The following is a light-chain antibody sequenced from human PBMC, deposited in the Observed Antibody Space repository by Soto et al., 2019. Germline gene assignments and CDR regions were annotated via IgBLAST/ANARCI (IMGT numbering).Light chain of an antibody. CDR3: TLRSHWPPWT. CDR2: GAS. CDR1: ENVRTF. J-gene: IGKJ1*01. Sequence: EVVLTQYPATLSLSPGERATLSSRASENVRTFVDWYQQKPGQAPRLLIYGASNRATGIPARFSGSGSGADVTLTISIREQEEFEVYYCTLRSHWPPWTFGQGTRVEIQ. V-gene: IGKV3-11*01.